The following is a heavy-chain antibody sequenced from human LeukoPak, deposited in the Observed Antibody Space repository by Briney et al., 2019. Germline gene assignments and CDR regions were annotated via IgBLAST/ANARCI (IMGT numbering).Heavy chain of an antibody. D-gene: IGHD3-22*01. J-gene: IGHJ4*02. V-gene: IGHV4-34*01. CDR3: ARRRPYYYDSSGFDY. CDR2: INHSGST. CDR1: GGSFSGYY. Sequence: SETLSLTCAVYGGSFSGYYWSWIRQPPGKGLEWIGEINHSGSTNYNPSLKSRVTISVDTSKNQFSLKLSSVTAADTAVYYCARRRPYYYDSSGFDYWGQGTLVTVSS.